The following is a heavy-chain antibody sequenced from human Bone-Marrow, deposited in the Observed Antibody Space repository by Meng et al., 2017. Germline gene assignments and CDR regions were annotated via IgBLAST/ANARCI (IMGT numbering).Heavy chain of an antibody. J-gene: IGHJ5*02. D-gene: IGHD1-26*01. CDR2: ISFSGDET. Sequence: GQLVGSGEGLVKPGESLRLSCAASGFTFSEYYMNWIRQVPGKGLEWVSHISFSGDETFYADSVKGRYIISRDNAKNSVYLQMNSLRAEDTAIYYCARSRSKGGANHWGQGTLVTVSS. CDR3: ARSRSKGGANH. CDR1: GFTFSEYY. V-gene: IGHV3-11*01.